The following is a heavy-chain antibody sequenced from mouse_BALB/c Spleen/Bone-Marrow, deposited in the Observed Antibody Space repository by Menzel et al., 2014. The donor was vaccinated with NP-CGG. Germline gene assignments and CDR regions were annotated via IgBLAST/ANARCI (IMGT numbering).Heavy chain of an antibody. J-gene: IGHJ2*01. CDR1: GYSITSAYA. CDR3: ARSGNFFDY. V-gene: IGHV3-2*02. CDR2: ITSSGHT. Sequence: DVKLQESGPGLMKPFQSLSLPCTVTGYSITSAYAWNWIRQFPGDKLEWMGYITSSGHTSYNPSLKSRISITRDTSKNQFFLQLNSVTTEDTATYFCARSGNFFDYWGQGTTLTVSS. D-gene: IGHD3-1*01.